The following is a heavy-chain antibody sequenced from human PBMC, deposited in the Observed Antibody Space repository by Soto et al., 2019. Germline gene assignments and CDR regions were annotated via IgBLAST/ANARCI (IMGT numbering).Heavy chain of an antibody. D-gene: IGHD2-2*01. CDR1: GGSLSGYY. CDR2: INHSGSA. V-gene: IGHV4-34*09. CDR3: ARVGVVVRAAGHYRGMDA. Sequence: SKTLSRTCTVYGGSLSGYYWSWIRHPPEKRLEWIGEINHSGSANYNPSLKRRVTISIDTSQNQFFLKLTSLTAADSAMYYCARVGVVVRAAGHYRGMDAWGQGTTVTVSS. J-gene: IGHJ6*02.